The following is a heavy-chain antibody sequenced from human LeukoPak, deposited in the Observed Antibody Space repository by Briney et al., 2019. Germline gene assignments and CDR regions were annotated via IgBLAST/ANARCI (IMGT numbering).Heavy chain of an antibody. CDR1: GFPFSSYW. CDR2: IKSDGTYA. V-gene: IGHV3-74*01. D-gene: IGHD3-16*02. Sequence: GGSLRLSCSASGFPFSSYWMHWVRQAPGKGLVWVSRIKSDGTYASYADSVRGRLTISRDNSKNTLYLEMNSLRAEDTAVYYCARDRAVRYFDYWGQGTLVTVSS. J-gene: IGHJ4*02. CDR3: ARDRAVRYFDY.